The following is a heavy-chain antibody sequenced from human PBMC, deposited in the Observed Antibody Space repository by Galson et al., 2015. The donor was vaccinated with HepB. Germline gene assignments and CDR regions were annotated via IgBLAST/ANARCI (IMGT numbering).Heavy chain of an antibody. J-gene: IGHJ5*02. D-gene: IGHD6-25*01. Sequence: SLRLSCAASGFTFSGYAMHWVRQTSGKGLEWVGRIGSNANNYETAYAASVKGRISISRDDSTNTAFLQMIGLKTEDTPGYYCTRLGDLSGYSSAWGKGPHGIVSS. V-gene: IGHV3-73*01. CDR3: TRLGDLSGYSSA. CDR1: GFTFSGYA. CDR2: IGSNANNYET.